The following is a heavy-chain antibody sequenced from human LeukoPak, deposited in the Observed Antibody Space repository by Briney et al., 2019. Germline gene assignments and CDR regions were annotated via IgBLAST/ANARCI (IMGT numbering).Heavy chain of an antibody. Sequence: ASVKVSCKASGYTFIGYFVHWVRQAPGQGLEWMGWINPNSGGTNYAQKFQGRVTMTRDTSISTAYMELSRLRSDDTAVYYCARGSEEYCSGGSCSSDYWGQGTLVIVSS. D-gene: IGHD2-15*01. CDR3: ARGSEEYCSGGSCSSDY. V-gene: IGHV1-2*02. CDR2: INPNSGGT. CDR1: GYTFIGYF. J-gene: IGHJ4*02.